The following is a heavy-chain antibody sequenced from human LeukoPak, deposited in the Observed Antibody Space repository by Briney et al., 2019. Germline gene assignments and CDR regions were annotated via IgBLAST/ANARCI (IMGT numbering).Heavy chain of an antibody. V-gene: IGHV4-4*02. CDR1: AGSISSSNW. Sequence: PSGTLSLTCAVSAGSISSSNWWSWVRQPPGKGLEWIGEIYHSGSTNYNPSLKSRVTISVDKSKNQFSLKLSSVTAADTAVYYFERGMGARITIVRGVSRPFDYWGQGTLVTVSS. J-gene: IGHJ4*02. CDR2: IYHSGST. CDR3: ERGMGARITIVRGVSRPFDY. D-gene: IGHD3-10*01.